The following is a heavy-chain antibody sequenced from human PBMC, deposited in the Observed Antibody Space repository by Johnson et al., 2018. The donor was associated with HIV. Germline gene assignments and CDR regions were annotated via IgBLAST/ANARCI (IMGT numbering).Heavy chain of an antibody. CDR1: GFAFRTYW. D-gene: IGHD2-21*01. CDR2: IYNDGSRT. Sequence: QLVESGGGLVQPGGSLRLSCAASGFAFRTYWMVWVRQVPGKRPVWVARIYNDGSRTTYADSVRGRFTISRDNAKYTVDLQMNSLRFEDTAVYYCAKVDCGGDTCAGYDPFDLWGQGTLVTVSS. V-gene: IGHV3-74*03. CDR3: AKVDCGGDTCAGYDPFDL. J-gene: IGHJ3*01.